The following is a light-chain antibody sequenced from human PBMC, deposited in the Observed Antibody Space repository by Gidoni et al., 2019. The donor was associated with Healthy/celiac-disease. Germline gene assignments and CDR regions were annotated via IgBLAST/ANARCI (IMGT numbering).Light chain of an antibody. CDR2: AAS. V-gene: IGKV1-9*01. Sequence: DIQLTQSPSFLSASVGDRVTITCRASQGISSYLAWYQQKPGTAPKLLIYAASTLQSGVPSLFSGSGSGTEFTLTISSLPPEDFATYYCQQLNSYPLTFGPGTKVDIK. CDR3: QQLNSYPLT. J-gene: IGKJ3*01. CDR1: QGISSY.